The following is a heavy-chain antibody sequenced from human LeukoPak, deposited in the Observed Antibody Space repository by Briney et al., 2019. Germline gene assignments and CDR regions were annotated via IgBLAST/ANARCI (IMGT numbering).Heavy chain of an antibody. J-gene: IGHJ4*02. CDR1: GYTFTAYY. CDR2: INPNSGVT. V-gene: IGHV1-2*02. Sequence: ASVKVSCKASGYTFTAYYMHWVRQAPGQGLEWMGWINPNSGVTNYAQNFQGRVTMTRDTSITTAYMELSRLRSDDSAVYYCAGGYCSGGSCPFDSWGQGTLVTVSS. D-gene: IGHD2-15*01. CDR3: AGGYCSGGSCPFDS.